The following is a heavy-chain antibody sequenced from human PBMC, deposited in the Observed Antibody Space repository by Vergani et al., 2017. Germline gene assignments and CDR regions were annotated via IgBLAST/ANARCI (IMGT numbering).Heavy chain of an antibody. V-gene: IGHV1-69*11. CDR2: IIPILGTA. D-gene: IGHD4-17*01. J-gene: IGHJ4*02. CDR1: GYTFTSYY. Sequence: QVQLVQSGAEVKKPGASVKVSCKASGYTFTSYYMHWVRQAPGQGLEWMGRIIPILGTANYAQKFQGRVTITADESTSTAYMELSSLRSEDTAVYYCARSSSWFGEYGDYDDYWGQGTLVTVSS. CDR3: ARSSSWFGEYGDYDDY.